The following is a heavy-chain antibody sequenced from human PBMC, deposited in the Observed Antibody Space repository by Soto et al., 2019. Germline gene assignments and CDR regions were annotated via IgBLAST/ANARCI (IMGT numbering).Heavy chain of an antibody. CDR1: GGSISSGGYY. Sequence: SETLSLTCTVSGGSISSGGYYWSWIRQHPGKGLEWIGYIYYSGSTYYNPSLKSRVTISVDTSKNQFSLKLSSVTAADTAVYYCARGSRNPPGIAAAAEGFPQHWGQGTLVTVSS. CDR3: ARGSRNPPGIAAAAEGFPQH. J-gene: IGHJ1*01. CDR2: IYYSGST. D-gene: IGHD6-13*01. V-gene: IGHV4-31*03.